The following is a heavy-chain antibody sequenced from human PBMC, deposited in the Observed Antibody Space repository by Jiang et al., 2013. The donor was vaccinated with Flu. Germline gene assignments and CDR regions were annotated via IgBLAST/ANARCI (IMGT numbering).Heavy chain of an antibody. V-gene: IGHV1-8*01. CDR1: GYTFTSYD. J-gene: IGHJ4*02. D-gene: IGHD6-19*01. CDR2: MNPNSGNT. CDR3: ARGLSAAGWLVMEYFDY. Sequence: SGAEVKKPGASVKVSCKASGYTFTSYDINWVRQATGQGLEWMGWMNPNSGNTGYAQKFQGRVTMTRNTSISTAYMELSSLRSEDTAVYYCARGLSAAGWLVMEYFDYWGQGTLVTVSS.